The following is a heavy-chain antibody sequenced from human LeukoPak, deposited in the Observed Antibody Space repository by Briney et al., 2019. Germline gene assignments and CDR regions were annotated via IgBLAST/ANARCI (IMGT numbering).Heavy chain of an antibody. Sequence: GGSLRLSCAASGFTFSTYTMHWVRQAPGKGLEWVAVISHDGSYTYYAEPVRGRFTFSRDNSKNTLYLQMNSLKPEDTAVYYCARGYRPYNSACLFASWGQGTLVTVSS. J-gene: IGHJ4*02. CDR3: ARGYRPYNSACLFAS. CDR2: ISHDGSYT. CDR1: GFTFSTYT. V-gene: IGHV3-30*04. D-gene: IGHD6-25*01.